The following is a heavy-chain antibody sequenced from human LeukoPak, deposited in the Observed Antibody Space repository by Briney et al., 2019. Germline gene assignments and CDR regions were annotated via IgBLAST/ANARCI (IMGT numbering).Heavy chain of an antibody. CDR3: ARGNPGDRRVAFDY. V-gene: IGHV3-20*01. CDR2: INWNGGST. CDR1: GFTFDDYG. D-gene: IGHD7-27*01. Sequence: GGSLRLSCAASGFTFDDYGMSWVRQAPGKGLEWVSGINWNGGSTGYADSVKGRFTISRDNAKNSLYLQMNSLRAEDTALYHCARGNPGDRRVAFDYWGQGTLVTVSS. J-gene: IGHJ4*02.